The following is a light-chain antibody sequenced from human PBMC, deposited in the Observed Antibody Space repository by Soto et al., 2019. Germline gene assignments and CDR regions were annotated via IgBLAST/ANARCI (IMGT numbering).Light chain of an antibody. V-gene: IGKV3-20*01. J-gene: IGKJ2*01. Sequence: EIVLTQSPGTLSLSPGERATLSCRASQSVSTCCLAWYQQKPGQAPRLLIYGASNRATGIPDRFSGSGSGTDLTLTISRLEPEDFAVYYCQPYVTSPPLYFFGQGTKLEIK. CDR2: GAS. CDR1: QSVSTCC. CDR3: QPYVTSPPLYF.